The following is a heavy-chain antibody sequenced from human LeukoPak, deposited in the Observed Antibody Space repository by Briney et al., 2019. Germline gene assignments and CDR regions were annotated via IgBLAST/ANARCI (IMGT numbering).Heavy chain of an antibody. Sequence: SETLSLTCTVSGSSISSDYYWGWIRQPPGKGLEWIGSIYDSGSAYYNPSLKSRVVISADPSKNQFSLKLSSVTAADTAVYYCARERFGFGELLWNYWGQGTLVTVSS. CDR3: ARERFGFGELLWNY. CDR2: IYDSGSA. J-gene: IGHJ4*02. CDR1: GSSISSDYY. V-gene: IGHV4-38-2*02. D-gene: IGHD3-10*01.